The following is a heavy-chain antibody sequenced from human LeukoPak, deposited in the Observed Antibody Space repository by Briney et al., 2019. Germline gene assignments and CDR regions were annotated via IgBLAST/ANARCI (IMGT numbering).Heavy chain of an antibody. D-gene: IGHD4-23*01. CDR1: GFTFRRYT. J-gene: IGHJ3*02. CDR3: ARGVTVSDAFDI. CDR2: IGSDNTTM. Sequence: GGSLRLSCAASGFTFRRYTLNWVRQAPGKGLEWISYIGSDNTTMYYADSVKGRFTVSRDNAKNSLYLQMNSLRAEDTAVYYCARGVTVSDAFDIWGQGTMVTVSS. V-gene: IGHV3-48*04.